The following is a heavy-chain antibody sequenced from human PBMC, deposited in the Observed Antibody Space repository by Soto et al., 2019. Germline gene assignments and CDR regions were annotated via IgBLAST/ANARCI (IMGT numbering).Heavy chain of an antibody. J-gene: IGHJ4*02. D-gene: IGHD5-18*01. Sequence: EVLLVESGGGSVQPGGSLRLSCAASGLTFSGFWMHWVRQVPGKGLVWVSRIDSDGSTTRYAGSVKGRFTISRDNAKNMLYLQMDSLRVEDTAVYYCARVMDQQWSHASLQIDSWGQGTLVTVSS. CDR2: IDSDGSTT. CDR3: ARVMDQQWSHASLQIDS. V-gene: IGHV3-74*01. CDR1: GLTFSGFW.